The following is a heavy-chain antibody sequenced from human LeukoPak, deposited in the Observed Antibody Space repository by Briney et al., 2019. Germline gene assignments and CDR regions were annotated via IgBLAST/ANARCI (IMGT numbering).Heavy chain of an antibody. CDR3: AREVGRYSDSGEWFDP. CDR2: INPNSGGT. V-gene: IGHV1-2*02. CDR1: GYSFTVYY. Sequence: ASVKVSFKASGYSFTVYYMHWVRQAPGQGLEWMGWINPNSGGTNYAQKFQGRVTMTRDTSISTAYMELSRLRSDDTAVYYCAREVGRYSDSGEWFDPWGQGTLVTVSS. J-gene: IGHJ5*02. D-gene: IGHD3-10*01.